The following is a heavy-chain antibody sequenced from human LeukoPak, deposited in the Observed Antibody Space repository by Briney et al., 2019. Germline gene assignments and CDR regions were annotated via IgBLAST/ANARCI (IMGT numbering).Heavy chain of an antibody. D-gene: IGHD2-21*02. CDR1: GFTFSNAW. V-gene: IGHV3-15*01. J-gene: IGHJ4*02. Sequence: PGGSLRLSCAASGFTFSNAWMTWVRQAPGRGLEWVGRIKSKTDGGTTDYAAPVKGRFTISRDDSKNTLYLQMNSLKTEDTAVYYCTREAVTANGYFDYWGQGTLVTVSS. CDR3: TREAVTANGYFDY. CDR2: IKSKTDGGTT.